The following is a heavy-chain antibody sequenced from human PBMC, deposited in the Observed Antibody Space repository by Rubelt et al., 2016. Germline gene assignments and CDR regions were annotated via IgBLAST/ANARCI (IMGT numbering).Heavy chain of an antibody. CDR3: AGDLSEYSISWYAFGGDY. V-gene: IGHV3-23*01. CDR1: GFTFSTYA. D-gene: IGHD6-13*01. Sequence: GGGLVQPGGSLRLSCAASGFTFSTYAMSWVRQAPGKGLEWVSTIDGGGGSTYYAESVKGRLTISRDHSKNTLFLEMNNRRAEDTVTYYCAGDLSEYSISWYAFGGDYWGQGALVPVSS. J-gene: IGHJ4*02. CDR2: IDGGGGST.